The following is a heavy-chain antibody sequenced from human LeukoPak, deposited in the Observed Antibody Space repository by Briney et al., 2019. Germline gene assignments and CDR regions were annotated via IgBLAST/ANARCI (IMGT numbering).Heavy chain of an antibody. J-gene: IGHJ4*02. CDR2: VIPILGTT. CDR1: GTTFSRSA. D-gene: IGHD1-26*01. Sequence: SVKVSCKASGTTFSRSAISWVRQAPGQGLEWMGGVIPILGTTNYAQKFQDRLLITTDDSTSTAYMEVSSLRSVDTALYYCARDDGSATMGFDSWGQGTLVTVSS. V-gene: IGHV1-69*05. CDR3: ARDDGSATMGFDS.